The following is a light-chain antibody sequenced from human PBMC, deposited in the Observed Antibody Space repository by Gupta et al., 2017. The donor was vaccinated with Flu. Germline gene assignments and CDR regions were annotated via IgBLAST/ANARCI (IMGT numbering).Light chain of an antibody. Sequence: QSVLAQPPSASGTPGQRVTISCSGSSSDIGSTTVNWYQQVPGTAPKLLIYANSERPSGVPDRFSDSKSGNSASLAIKGVRSEDEADYYCEEWDDSRNVGVFGGGTQLAVL. CDR2: ANS. V-gene: IGLV1-44*01. J-gene: IGLJ3*02. CDR1: SSDIGSTT. CDR3: EEWDDSRNVGV.